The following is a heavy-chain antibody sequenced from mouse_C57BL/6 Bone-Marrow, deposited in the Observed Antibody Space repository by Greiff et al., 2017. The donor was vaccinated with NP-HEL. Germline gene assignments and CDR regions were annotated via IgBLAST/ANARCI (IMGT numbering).Heavy chain of an antibody. CDR3: ARYSNYGFAY. CDR1: GYAFTNYL. J-gene: IGHJ3*01. Sequence: VKLMESGAELVRPGTSVKVSCKASGYAFTNYLIEWVKQRPGQGLEWIGVINPGSGGTNYNEKFKGKATLTADKSSSTAYMQLSSLTSEDSAVYFCARYSNYGFAYWGQGTLVTVSA. CDR2: INPGSGGT. D-gene: IGHD2-5*01. V-gene: IGHV1-54*01.